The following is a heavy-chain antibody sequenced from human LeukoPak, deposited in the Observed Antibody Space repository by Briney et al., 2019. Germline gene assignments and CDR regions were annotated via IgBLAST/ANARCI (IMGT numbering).Heavy chain of an antibody. D-gene: IGHD3-16*01. CDR1: GYTFTSYA. CDR2: INAGNGNT. CDR3: ARPLGGVLPFDAFDI. Sequence: EASVKVSCKASGYTFTSYAMHWVRQSPGQRLEWMGWINAGNGNTKYSQKFQGRVTITRDTSASTAYMELSSLRSEDTAVYYCARPLGGVLPFDAFDIWGQGTMVTVSS. V-gene: IGHV1-3*01. J-gene: IGHJ3*02.